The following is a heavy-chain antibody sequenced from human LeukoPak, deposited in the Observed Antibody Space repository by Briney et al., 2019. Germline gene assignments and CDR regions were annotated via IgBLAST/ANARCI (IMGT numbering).Heavy chain of an antibody. CDR1: GFTFSSYA. D-gene: IGHD3-22*01. CDR3: AKDPSLSYDSSGYYYHY. Sequence: PGGSLRLSCAASGFTFSSYAMSWVHEAPGKGLEWVSGISGSGGNTYYADSVRRRFTIHSDNPKHPLSLQMNSLRAEDTAVYYCAKDPSLSYDSSGYYYHYWGQGTLVTVSS. V-gene: IGHV3-23*01. J-gene: IGHJ4*02. CDR2: ISGSGGNT.